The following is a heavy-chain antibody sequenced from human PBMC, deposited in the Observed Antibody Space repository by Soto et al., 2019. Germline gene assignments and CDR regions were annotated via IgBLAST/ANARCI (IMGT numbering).Heavy chain of an antibody. D-gene: IGHD3-10*01. CDR3: ARGGGIVDN. CDR1: GFAFSNDW. CDR2: IKEDETNT. J-gene: IGHJ4*02. Sequence: EVRVVESGGGLVQPGGSLRLSCAASGFAFSNDWMTWVRQASGKGLEWVASIKEDETNTYYADSVRGRFTLSRDNAKNSLFLQMNSLRAEDTAVYYCARGGGIVDNWGQGTLVTVSS. V-gene: IGHV3-7*01.